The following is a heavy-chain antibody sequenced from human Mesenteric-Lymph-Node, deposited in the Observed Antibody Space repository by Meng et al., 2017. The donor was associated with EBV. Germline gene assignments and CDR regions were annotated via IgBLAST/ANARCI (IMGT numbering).Heavy chain of an antibody. D-gene: IGHD3-22*01. Sequence: GQPGTCGAELNKAGHPLNVSCQAYGYSFKGYFIQWVRKAPGQGLEWMGRIKPESGDPTYAENFQGRVVMTGDTSVSTAYVELSSLTSDETAVYYCSQTDYFDNTGYYWGQGTLVTVSS. J-gene: IGHJ4*02. CDR1: GYSFKGYF. V-gene: IGHV1-2*06. CDR3: SQTDYFDNTGYY. CDR2: IKPESGDP.